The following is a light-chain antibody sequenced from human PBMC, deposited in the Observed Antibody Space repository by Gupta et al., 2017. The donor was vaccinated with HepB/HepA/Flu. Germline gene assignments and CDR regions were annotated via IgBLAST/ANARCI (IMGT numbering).Light chain of an antibody. J-gene: IGKJ1*01. CDR3: QHKSHCPVT. CDR2: GAS. V-gene: IGKV3-15*01. Sequence: EIVMTQSPGTLSASPGERVTLSCGASQSVSKALAWYQQKPGQAPRLLFHGASNRATVVPLRFSGSGSGTEFTLTINSRQPEDSADYYCQHKSHCPVTFGQGTKVEI. CDR1: QSVSKA.